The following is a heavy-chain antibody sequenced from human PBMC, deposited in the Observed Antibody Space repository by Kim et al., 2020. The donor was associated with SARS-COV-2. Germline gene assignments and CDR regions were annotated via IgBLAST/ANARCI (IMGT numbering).Heavy chain of an antibody. V-gene: IGHV3-48*02. CDR1: GFTFSSYS. D-gene: IGHD4-17*01. CDR3: ARDIDSYGDYRGPYYFDY. CDR2: ISSSSSTI. J-gene: IGHJ4*02. Sequence: GGSLRLSCAASGFTFSSYSMNWVRQAPGKGLEWVSYISSSSSTIYYADSVKGRFTISRDNAKNSLYLQMNSLRDEDTAVYYCARDIDSYGDYRGPYYFDYWGQGTLVTVSS.